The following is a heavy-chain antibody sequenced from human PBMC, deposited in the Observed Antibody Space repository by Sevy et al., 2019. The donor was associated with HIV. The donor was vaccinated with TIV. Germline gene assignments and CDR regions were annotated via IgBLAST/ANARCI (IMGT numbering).Heavy chain of an antibody. J-gene: IGHJ4*02. V-gene: IGHV2-70*04. Sequence: SGPTLVKPTQTLTLTCTFSGFSLSTSGMRESWIRQPPGKALEWLARIDWDDDKFYSTSLKTRLTISKDTSKNQVVLTMTNMDPVDTATYYCARGNIVGATLDYWGQGTLVTVSS. D-gene: IGHD1-26*01. CDR1: GFSLSTSGMR. CDR2: IDWDDDK. CDR3: ARGNIVGATLDY.